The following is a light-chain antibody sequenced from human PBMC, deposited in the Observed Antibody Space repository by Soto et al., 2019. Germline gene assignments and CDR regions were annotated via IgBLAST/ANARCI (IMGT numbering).Light chain of an antibody. J-gene: IGKJ1*01. Sequence: DIQMTQSPSTLSASVGDRVTITCRASQSISSWLAWYQQKPGKAPKLLIYDASSLESGVPSRFSGSGSGTEFTLTISSLQPDDFAVYYCQQYTDWPLTFGQGTKVDIK. V-gene: IGKV1-5*01. CDR2: DAS. CDR3: QQYTDWPLT. CDR1: QSISSW.